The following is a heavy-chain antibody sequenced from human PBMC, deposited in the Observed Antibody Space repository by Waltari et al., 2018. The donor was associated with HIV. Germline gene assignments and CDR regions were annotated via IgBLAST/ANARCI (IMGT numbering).Heavy chain of an antibody. CDR3: ARDHHYIVVVTAYTFDY. D-gene: IGHD2-21*02. J-gene: IGHJ4*02. CDR1: GFTFSSYA. CDR2: ISYDGSNK. V-gene: IGHV3-30*04. Sequence: QVQLVESGGGVVQPGRSLRLSCAASGFTFSSYAMHWVRQAPGKGLEWVAVISYDGSNKYYADSVKGRFTISRDNSKNTLYLQMNSLRAEDTAVYYCARDHHYIVVVTAYTFDYWGQGTLVTVSS.